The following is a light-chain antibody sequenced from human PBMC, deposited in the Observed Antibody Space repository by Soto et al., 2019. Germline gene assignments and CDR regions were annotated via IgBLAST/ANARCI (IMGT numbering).Light chain of an antibody. J-gene: IGKJ1*01. Sequence: ETVMTQSPATLSVSPGERATLSCRASQSISSNLAWYQQKPGQAPRLLIFGASTRATGIPARFSGSGSGTEFTLTISSLQSEDFAVYYCLQTNNWPLTFGQGTKVDIK. CDR3: LQTNNWPLT. CDR2: GAS. CDR1: QSISSN. V-gene: IGKV3-15*01.